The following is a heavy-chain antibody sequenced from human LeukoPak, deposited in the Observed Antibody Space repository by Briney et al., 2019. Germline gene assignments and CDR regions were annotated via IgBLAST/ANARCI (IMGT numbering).Heavy chain of an antibody. Sequence: GGSLRLSCAASGFTFTTYWMHWVRQAPGKGLVWVSHINSDGSITSYADSVKGRFTISRDNAKNTLYLQMNSLRAEDTAVYYCARYFGDPQGMDVWGQGTTVTVSS. V-gene: IGHV3-74*01. D-gene: IGHD3-10*01. CDR2: INSDGSIT. CDR3: ARYFGDPQGMDV. CDR1: GFTFTTYW. J-gene: IGHJ6*02.